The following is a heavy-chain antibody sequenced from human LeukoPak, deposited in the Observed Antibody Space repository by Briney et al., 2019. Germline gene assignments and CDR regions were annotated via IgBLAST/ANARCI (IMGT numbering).Heavy chain of an antibody. CDR2: TRNKANSYST. D-gene: IGHD5-12*01. Sequence: GGSLRLSCAASGFTFSDHYMDWVRQAPGKGLEWVGCTRNKANSYSTEYAASVKGRFTISRDDSKNSLYLHMNSLKTEDTAVYYCARGNGYDWRSFDSWGQGTLVTVSS. CDR3: ARGNGYDWRSFDS. J-gene: IGHJ4*02. V-gene: IGHV3-72*01. CDR1: GFTFSDHY.